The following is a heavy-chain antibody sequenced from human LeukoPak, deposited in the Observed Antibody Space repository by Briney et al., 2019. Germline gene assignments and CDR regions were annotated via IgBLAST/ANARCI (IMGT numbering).Heavy chain of an antibody. V-gene: IGHV3-11*01. Sequence: PGGSLRLSCAASGFTFSDYYMTWLRQALGKGLEWLSYISNSGTTVFYADSVKGRFTVSRDNAKRSLYLQIGSLRDDDTAVYHCALGTINKDYYFGMDVWGQGTTVTVSS. CDR1: GFTFSDYY. CDR3: ALGTINKDYYFGMDV. D-gene: IGHD2-8*01. J-gene: IGHJ6*02. CDR2: ISNSGTTV.